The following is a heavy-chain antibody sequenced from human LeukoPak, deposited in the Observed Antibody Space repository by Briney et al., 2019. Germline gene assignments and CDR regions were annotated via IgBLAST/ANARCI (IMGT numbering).Heavy chain of an antibody. CDR3: AREVRYTSSWYVFYYFDY. V-gene: IGHV3-11*01. Sequence: GGSLRLSCAVSGITFSDHYMSWIRQAPGKGLEWVAHISSSGSTIEYADSVRGRFAISRDNAKNSLYLQMNSLRVEDTAIYYCAREVRYTSSWYVFYYFDYWGQGTPVTVPS. CDR1: GITFSDHY. CDR2: ISSSGSTI. D-gene: IGHD6-13*01. J-gene: IGHJ4*02.